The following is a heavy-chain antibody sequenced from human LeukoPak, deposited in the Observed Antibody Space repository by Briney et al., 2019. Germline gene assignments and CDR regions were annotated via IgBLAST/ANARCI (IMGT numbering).Heavy chain of an antibody. J-gene: IGHJ6*03. CDR3: ARSRDSSSWYLYYYYYMDV. V-gene: IGHV3-21*01. CDR2: ISNSGSYI. D-gene: IGHD6-13*01. Sequence: GGSLRLSCAASGFTFSSYSMNWVRQAPGKGLEWVSSISNSGSYIYYGDSLKGRFTISRDNAKNSLYLQMSSLRADDTAVYCCARSRDSSSWYLYYYYYMDVWGKGTTVTVSS. CDR1: GFTFSSYS.